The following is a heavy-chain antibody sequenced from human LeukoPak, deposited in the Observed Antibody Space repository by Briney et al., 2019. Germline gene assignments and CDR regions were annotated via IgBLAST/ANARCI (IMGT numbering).Heavy chain of an antibody. J-gene: IGHJ4*02. CDR3: APSGSSYYYFDY. CDR1: GYTFTGYY. Sequence: PSVKVSCKASGYTFTGYYMHWVRQAPGQGIEWMGWINPNSGGTNYAQKFQGRVTMTRDTSISTAYMELSRLRSDDTAVYYCAPSGSSYYYFDYWGQGTLVTVSS. CDR2: INPNSGGT. D-gene: IGHD3-10*01. V-gene: IGHV1-2*02.